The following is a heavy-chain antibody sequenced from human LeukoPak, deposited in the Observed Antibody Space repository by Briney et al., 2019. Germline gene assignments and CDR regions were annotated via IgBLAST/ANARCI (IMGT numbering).Heavy chain of an antibody. Sequence: SGGSLRLSCAASGFTFSTYTIHWVRQAPGRGLEWVAVISNDGHFKYYADSVKGRFTISRDNSKSTLFLQMNSLTIEDTAVYYCARGTWIQLWYERYGMDVWGQGTTVTVSS. D-gene: IGHD5-18*01. CDR3: ARGTWIQLWYERYGMDV. CDR1: GFTFSTYT. J-gene: IGHJ6*02. CDR2: ISNDGHFK. V-gene: IGHV3-30-3*01.